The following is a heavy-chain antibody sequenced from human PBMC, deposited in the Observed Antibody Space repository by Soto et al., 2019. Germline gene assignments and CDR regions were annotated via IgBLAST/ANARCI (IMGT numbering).Heavy chain of an antibody. V-gene: IGHV1-69*04. D-gene: IGHD3-3*01. CDR1: GGTFSSYT. Sequence: ASVKVSCKASGGTFSSYTISWVRQAPGQGLEWMGRIIPILGIANYAQKFQGRVTITADKSTSTAYMELSSLRSEDTAVYYCARDCADYDFWSGYYNCPARVGYYYMDVWGKGTTVTVSS. CDR3: ARDCADYDFWSGYYNCPARVGYYYMDV. CDR2: IIPILGIA. J-gene: IGHJ6*03.